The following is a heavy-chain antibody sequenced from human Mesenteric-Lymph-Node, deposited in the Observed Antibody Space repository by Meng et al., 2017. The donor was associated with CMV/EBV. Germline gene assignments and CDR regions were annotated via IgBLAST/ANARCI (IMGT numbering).Heavy chain of an antibody. V-gene: IGHV1-2*02. CDR1: GYTFTGYY. CDR2: INPNSGGT. Sequence: ASVKVSCKASGYTFTGYYMHWVRQAPGQGLEWMGWINPNSGGTNYAQKFQGRVTMTRDTSISTAYMELSRLRSEDTAVYYCARDREAGTSYYYYGMDVWGQGTTVTVSS. CDR3: ARDREAGTSYYYYGMDV. J-gene: IGHJ6*02. D-gene: IGHD6-13*01.